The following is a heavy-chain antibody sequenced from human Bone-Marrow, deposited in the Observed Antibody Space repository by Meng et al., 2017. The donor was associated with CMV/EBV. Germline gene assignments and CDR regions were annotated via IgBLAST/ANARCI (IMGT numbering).Heavy chain of an antibody. CDR3: ARDEANWGFCDL. D-gene: IGHD7-27*01. CDR1: GYTFNTHS. J-gene: IGHJ2*01. Sequence: SCKASGYTFNTHSSNWVRQAPGQGLEWMGWINTYNGNTKFAQKFQGRVTLTTDSSTTTAFMELRSLRSDDTAVYYCARDEANWGFCDLWGRGTLVTVSS. CDR2: INTYNGNT. V-gene: IGHV1-18*01.